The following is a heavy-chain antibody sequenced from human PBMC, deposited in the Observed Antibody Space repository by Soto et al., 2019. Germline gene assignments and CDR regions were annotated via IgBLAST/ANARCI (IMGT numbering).Heavy chain of an antibody. D-gene: IGHD3-10*01. CDR2: INHSGST. J-gene: IGHJ5*02. CDR3: AREWWWSYYLNWFDP. V-gene: IGHV4-34*01. Sequence: SETLSLTCAVYGGSFSGYYWSWIRQPPGKGLEWIGEINHSGSTNYNPSLKSRVTISVDTSKNQFSLKLSSVTAADTAVYYCAREWWWSYYLNWFDPWGQGTLVTVSS. CDR1: GGSFSGYY.